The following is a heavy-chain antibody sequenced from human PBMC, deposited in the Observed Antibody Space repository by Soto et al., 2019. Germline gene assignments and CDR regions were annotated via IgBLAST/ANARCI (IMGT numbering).Heavy chain of an antibody. D-gene: IGHD3-10*01. CDR2: ISTGRSPI. J-gene: IGHJ5*02. CDR3: ARDNKNPHYYGSGSYYNVFWFDP. CDR1: GFVFDEYA. Sequence: PGGSLRLSCAASGFVFDEYAMHWVRQAPGKGLQWVSGISTGRSPIGYADSVQGRFTISRDNAKNSLYLQMYSVRAEDTAVYYYARDNKNPHYYGSGSYYNVFWFDPWGQGTLVTVSS. V-gene: IGHV3-9*01.